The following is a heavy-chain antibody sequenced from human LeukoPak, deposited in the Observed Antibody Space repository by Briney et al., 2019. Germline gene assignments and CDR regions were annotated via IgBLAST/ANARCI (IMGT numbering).Heavy chain of an antibody. V-gene: IGHV5-51*01. CDR3: ARRPLHSQNCFDP. J-gene: IGHJ5*02. CDR2: IFPGDSDT. Sequence: GESLKISCKASGDRFTSYWVAWVRQKPGKGLEWMGIIFPGDSDTRYSPSFEGQVSISVDRSTTTAYLHWSSLKASDTAIYYCARRPLHSQNCFDPWGQGTLVTVSP. CDR1: GDRFTSYW.